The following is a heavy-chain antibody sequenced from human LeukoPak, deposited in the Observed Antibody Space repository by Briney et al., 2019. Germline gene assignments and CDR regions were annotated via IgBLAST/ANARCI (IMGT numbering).Heavy chain of an antibody. J-gene: IGHJ6*03. V-gene: IGHV1-18*01. CDR3: ARGDRTEGGYYYYYYMDV. CDR2: ISAYNGNT. D-gene: IGHD1/OR15-1a*01. Sequence: ASVKVSCKASGYTFTSYGISWVRQAPGQGLEWMGWISAYNGNTNYAQKLQGRVTMTKGTSTSTAYMEVRRLRSDDTAVYYCARGDRTEGGYYYYYYMDVWGKGTTVTVSS. CDR1: GYTFTSYG.